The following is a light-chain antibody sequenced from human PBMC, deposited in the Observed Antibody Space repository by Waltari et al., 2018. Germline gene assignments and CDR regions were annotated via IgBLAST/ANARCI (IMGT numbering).Light chain of an antibody. CDR3: LLYMGSGIWV. J-gene: IGLJ3*02. CDR1: SVPSPPTSH. Sequence: QTVVTQEPTLSVSPGGTVTLTCSFSSVPSPPTSHPSWYQQSPGQTPRTLVYKTSIRSSGVPDRFSGSILGNKAALVITGAQADDESDYYCLLYMGSGIWVFGGGTKLTVL. CDR2: KTS. V-gene: IGLV8-61*01.